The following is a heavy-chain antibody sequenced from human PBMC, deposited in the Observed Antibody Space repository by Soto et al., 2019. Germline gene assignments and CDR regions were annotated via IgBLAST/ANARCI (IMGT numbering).Heavy chain of an antibody. J-gene: IGHJ6*02. Sequence: SETLSLTCTVSGGSISSGGYYRSWIRQPPGKGLEWIGYIYYSGSTYYNPSLKSRVTISMDTSKNQFSLKLSSVTAADTAVYYCARGGYYYSYGMDVWGQGTTVTVSS. CDR2: IYYSGST. CDR1: GGSISSGGYY. CDR3: ARGGYYYSYGMDV. V-gene: IGHV4-31*03.